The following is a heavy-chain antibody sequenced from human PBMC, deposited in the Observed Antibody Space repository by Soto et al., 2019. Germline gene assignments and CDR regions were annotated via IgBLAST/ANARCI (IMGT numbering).Heavy chain of an antibody. D-gene: IGHD3-22*01. V-gene: IGHV3-30-3*01. J-gene: IGHJ4*02. CDR3: ARDNYASSGYD. CDR1: GFTCSSYA. Sequence: GGSLRLACAASGFTCSSYAMHWVRQAPGKGLEWVAVISYDGSNKYYADSVKGRFTISRDNSKNTLYLQMNSLRAEDTAVYYCARDNYASSGYDCGQGPLVSVSS. CDR2: ISYDGSNK.